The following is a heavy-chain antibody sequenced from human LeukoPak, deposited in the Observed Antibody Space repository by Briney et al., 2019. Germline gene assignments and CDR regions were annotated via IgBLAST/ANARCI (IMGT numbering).Heavy chain of an antibody. CDR3: ARGTRGEEDSYYMDV. J-gene: IGHJ6*03. D-gene: IGHD2-2*01. Sequence: GASVKVSCKASGYTFTNYFLHWVRQAPGQGLEWMGWINPNSGGTNYAQKFQGRVTMTRNTSISTAYMDLSRLRSEDTAVYYCARGTRGEEDSYYMDVWGKGTTVSVSS. CDR2: INPNSGGT. V-gene: IGHV1-2*02. CDR1: GYTFTNYF.